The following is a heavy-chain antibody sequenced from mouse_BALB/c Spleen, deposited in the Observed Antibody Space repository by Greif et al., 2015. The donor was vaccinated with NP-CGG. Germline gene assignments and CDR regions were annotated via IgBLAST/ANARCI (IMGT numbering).Heavy chain of an antibody. CDR3: AREINYAMDY. CDR1: GYTFTDYA. J-gene: IGHJ4*01. CDR2: ISTYYGDA. V-gene: IGHV1S137*01. Sequence: QVQLQQSGAELVRPGVSVKISCKGSGYTFTDYAMHWVKQSHAKSLEWIGVISTYYGDASYNQKSKGKTTLTADKSSSTAYMLLSSLTSEDSAIYFCAREINYAMDYWGQGTSVTVSS. D-gene: IGHD2-4*01.